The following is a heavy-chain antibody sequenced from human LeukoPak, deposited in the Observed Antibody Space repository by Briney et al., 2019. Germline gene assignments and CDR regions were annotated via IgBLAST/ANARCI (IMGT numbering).Heavy chain of an antibody. V-gene: IGHV4-61*01. J-gene: IGHJ3*02. D-gene: IGHD3-10*01. CDR1: GGSVSGDNYY. CDR2: IYYSGST. CDR3: AREMYYSGSGSPNAFDI. Sequence: PLETLSLTCTVSGGSVSGDNYYWTRMRQPPGKGLEWIGYIYYSGSTNYNPSLKSRVTISIDTSKNQFSLKLSSVTAADTAVYFCAREMYYSGSGSPNAFDIWGQGTMVTVSS.